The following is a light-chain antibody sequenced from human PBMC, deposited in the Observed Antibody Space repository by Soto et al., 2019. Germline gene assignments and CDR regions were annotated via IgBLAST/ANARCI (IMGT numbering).Light chain of an antibody. Sequence: DIQVTQSPSAASASIRDRVTITCRASQDIGSSSAWYQQKPRKAPNLLIYAASILQHGAPSRFSGSGSGTDFTLTISSLKPEDFTTSYCQQANNFPTLGGGTKVELK. CDR2: AAS. CDR1: QDIGSS. V-gene: IGKV1-12*01. CDR3: QQANNFPT. J-gene: IGKJ4*01.